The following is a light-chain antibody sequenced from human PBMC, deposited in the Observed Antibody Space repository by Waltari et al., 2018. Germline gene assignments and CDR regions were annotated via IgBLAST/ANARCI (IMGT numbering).Light chain of an antibody. CDR1: GSNIGAGSD. Sequence: QSVLTQPPSVSGAPGQKVTISCTGSGSNIGAGSDVHWYQQLPRAAPKLLIYGSTSRPLGVPDRFFGSTSGTSASRAITGLQAEDEGDYYCQSYDTSLSVVFGGGTKLTVL. V-gene: IGLV1-40*01. J-gene: IGLJ3*02. CDR3: QSYDTSLSVV. CDR2: GST.